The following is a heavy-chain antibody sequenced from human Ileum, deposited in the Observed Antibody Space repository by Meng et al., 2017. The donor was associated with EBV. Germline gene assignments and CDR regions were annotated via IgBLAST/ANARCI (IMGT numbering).Heavy chain of an antibody. J-gene: IGHJ4*02. CDR3: ARGEDYTWDV. Sequence: QVQLPESGPRLVKPAGTLSLTCRVSDYSTIRSNWWSWVRQPPGKGLEWIGEILHAGVTNYNPSLKSRVSMSVDRSRIQASLNLNSVTAADTAIYYCARGEDYTWDVWGQGILVTVSS. CDR2: ILHAGVT. D-gene: IGHD3-16*01. V-gene: IGHV4-4*02. CDR1: DYSTIRSNW.